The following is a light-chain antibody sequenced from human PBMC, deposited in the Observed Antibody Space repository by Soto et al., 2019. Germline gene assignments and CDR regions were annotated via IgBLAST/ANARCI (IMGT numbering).Light chain of an antibody. J-gene: IGLJ2*01. CDR1: SSDVGGYNY. CDR3: SSYTSSSTLDVV. CDR2: DVS. Sequence: QSVLTQPASVSGSPGQSITISCTGTSSDVGGYNYVSWYQQHPGKAPKLMIYDVSNRPSGVSNRFSGSKSGNTASLTISALKAEDEADYYCSSYTSSSTLDVVFGGGTKLTVL. V-gene: IGLV2-14*01.